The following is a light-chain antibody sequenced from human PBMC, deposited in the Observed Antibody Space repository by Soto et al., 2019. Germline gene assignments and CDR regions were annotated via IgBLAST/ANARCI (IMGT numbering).Light chain of an antibody. CDR3: QHRRD. Sequence: EIVLQQSPGTLSLSPGASATLSCRASRSGSRTYLAWYQQKPGQSPRLLIYGASSRAAGIPARFSGSGSGTDFTLTISSLEPEDFAVYYCQHRRDVGQGTRLEI. CDR2: GAS. V-gene: IGKV3D-20*02. J-gene: IGKJ5*01. CDR1: RSGSRTY.